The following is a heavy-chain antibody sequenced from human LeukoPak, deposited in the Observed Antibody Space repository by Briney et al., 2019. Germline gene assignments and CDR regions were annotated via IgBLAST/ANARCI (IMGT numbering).Heavy chain of an antibody. D-gene: IGHD3-3*01. CDR1: GYTLTELS. J-gene: IGHJ6*03. CDR2: FDPEDGET. V-gene: IGHV1-24*01. CDR3: ARDVRPRYYDFWSGYYIHYMDV. Sequence: ASVKVSCKVSGYTLTELSMHWVRQAPGKGLEWMGGFDPEDGETIYAQKFQGRVTMTEDTSTDTAYMELSSLRSEDTAVYYCARDVRPRYYDFWSGYYIHYMDVWGKGTTVTVSS.